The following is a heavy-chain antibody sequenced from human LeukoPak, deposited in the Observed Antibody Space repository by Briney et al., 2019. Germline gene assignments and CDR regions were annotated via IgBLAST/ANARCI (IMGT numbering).Heavy chain of an antibody. CDR2: IWYDGSNK. CDR1: GFTFSSYG. V-gene: IGHV3-33*01. J-gene: IGHJ6*02. Sequence: GGSLRLSCAASGFTFSSYGMHWVRQAPGKGLEWVAVIWYDGSNKYYADSVKGRFTISRDNSKNTLYLQMNSLRAEDTAVYYCARELRGYSWPYCSGGSCYSFGGMDVWGRGTTVTVSS. CDR3: ARELRGYSWPYCSGGSCYSFGGMDV. D-gene: IGHD2-15*01.